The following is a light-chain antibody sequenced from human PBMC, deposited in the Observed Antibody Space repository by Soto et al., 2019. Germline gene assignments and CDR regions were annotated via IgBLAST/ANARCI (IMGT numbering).Light chain of an antibody. V-gene: IGLV1-47*02. J-gene: IGLJ3*02. CDR2: SNN. CDR1: SSNIGSNY. CDR3: AAWDDSLSGPV. Sequence: QSVLTQPPSASGTPGQRVTISCSGSSSNIGSNYVYWYQQLPGTAPKLLIYSNNQRPSGVPDRFSSSKSGTSASLAISGLRSEDEADYYCAAWDDSLSGPVFGGGTKVTVL.